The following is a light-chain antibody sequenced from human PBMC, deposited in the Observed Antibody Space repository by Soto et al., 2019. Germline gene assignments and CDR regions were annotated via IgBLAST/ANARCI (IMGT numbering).Light chain of an antibody. V-gene: IGLV2-11*01. J-gene: IGLJ1*01. CDR2: DVS. Sequence: QSALAQPRSVSVSPGQSVTISCTGTTSDVGGYNFVSWYQQRPGKVPKLMIYDVSIRPSGVPDRFSGSKSGNTASLTISGLQAEDEADYYCCSYVGSDTSFVFGSGTKVTVL. CDR1: TSDVGGYNF. CDR3: CSYVGSDTSFV.